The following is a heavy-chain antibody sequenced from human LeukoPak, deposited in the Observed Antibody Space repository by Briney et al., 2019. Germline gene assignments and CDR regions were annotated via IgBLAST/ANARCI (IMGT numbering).Heavy chain of an antibody. Sequence: VKISCKVSGYTFTDYYMHWVQQAPGKGLEWMGLVDPEDGETIYAEKFQGRVTITADTSTDTAYMELSSLRSEDTAVYYCATDFPAYYFGSGSYSYFDYWGQGTLVTVSS. D-gene: IGHD3-10*01. CDR1: GYTFTDYY. V-gene: IGHV1-69-2*01. CDR3: ATDFPAYYFGSGSYSYFDY. CDR2: VDPEDGET. J-gene: IGHJ4*02.